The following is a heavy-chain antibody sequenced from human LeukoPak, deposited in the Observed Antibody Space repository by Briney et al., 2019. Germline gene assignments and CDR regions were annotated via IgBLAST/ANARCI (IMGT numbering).Heavy chain of an antibody. CDR3: ASSTQWLGNYFDY. CDR1: GFTFSSYE. Sequence: GGSLGLSCAASGFTFSSYEMNWVRQAPGKGLEWVSYISSSGSTIYYADSVKGRFTISRDNAKNSLYLQMNSLRAEDTAVYYCASSTQWLGNYFDYWGQGTLVTVSS. CDR2: ISSSGSTI. J-gene: IGHJ4*02. D-gene: IGHD6-19*01. V-gene: IGHV3-48*03.